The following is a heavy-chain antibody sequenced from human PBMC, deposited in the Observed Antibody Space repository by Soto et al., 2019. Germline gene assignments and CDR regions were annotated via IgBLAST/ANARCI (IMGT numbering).Heavy chain of an antibody. Sequence: RWIIKNPGKGLEWVAVVREYADNEYYADSVKGRFTISRDNSMNTLYLQMSSLRAEDTAVYYCARPYSSNSNWLAPWGQGILGSLPS. D-gene: IGHD6-19*01. CDR2: VREYADNE. J-gene: IGHJ5*02. CDR3: ARPYSSNSNWLAP. V-gene: IGHV3-33*01.